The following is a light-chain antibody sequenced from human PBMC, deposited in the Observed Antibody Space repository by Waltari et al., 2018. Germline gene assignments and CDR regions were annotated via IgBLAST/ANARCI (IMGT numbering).Light chain of an antibody. CDR2: YDS. CDR3: QVWDSSSDHWV. V-gene: IGLV3-21*04. Sequence: SYLLPQPSSVSVAPGKTSRITCGGSNIGSRTVQWHQQKPGQAPVLVFYYDSDRPSGIPERFSGSNSGNTATLTISRVEVGDEADYYCQVWDSSSDHWVFGGGTKLTVL. J-gene: IGLJ3*02. CDR1: NIGSRT.